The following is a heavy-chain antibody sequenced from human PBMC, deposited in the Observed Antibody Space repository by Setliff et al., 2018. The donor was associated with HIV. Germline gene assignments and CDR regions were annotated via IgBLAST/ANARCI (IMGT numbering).Heavy chain of an antibody. D-gene: IGHD5-18*01. CDR2: IQNDETST. J-gene: IGHJ4*02. CDR3: ARDGGRYGTFDY. V-gene: IGHV3-74*03. CDR1: GFNFRSYS. Sequence: GGSLRLSCLGSGFNFRSYSMHWVRQAPGEGLVWVSRIQNDETSTTYADSVKGRFTISRDSAKNTVYLQMNSLRAEDTAVYYCARDGGRYGTFDYWGQGTPVTVSS.